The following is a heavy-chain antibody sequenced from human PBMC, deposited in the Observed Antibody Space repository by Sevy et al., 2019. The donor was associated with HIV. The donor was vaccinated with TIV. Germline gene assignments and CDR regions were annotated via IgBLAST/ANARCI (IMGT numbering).Heavy chain of an antibody. CDR3: ANTSAKGDDAFNI. D-gene: IGHD3-16*01. J-gene: IGHJ3*02. V-gene: IGHV3-23*01. CDR2: ISRSGGST. CDR1: GFSFRSYW. Sequence: GGSLRLSCAASGFSFRSYWMTWVRQAPGKGLEWVSAISRSGGSTYYADSVKGRFTISRDNSKNTLYLQMNSLRAEDTAVYYCANTSAKGDDAFNIWGQGTMVTVSS.